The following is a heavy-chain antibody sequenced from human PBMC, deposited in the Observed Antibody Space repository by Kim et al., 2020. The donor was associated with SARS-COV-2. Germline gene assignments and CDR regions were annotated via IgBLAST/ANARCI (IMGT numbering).Heavy chain of an antibody. CDR3: ARSLTVKTGHGDYAYYYYYGMDV. CDR2: INPSGGST. J-gene: IGHJ6*02. Sequence: ASVKVSCKASGYTFTSYYMHWVRQAPGQGLEWMGIINPSGGSTSYAQKFQGRVTMTRDTSTSTVYMELSSLRSEDTAVYYCARSLTVKTGHGDYAYYYYYGMDVSGQGATVTVSS. D-gene: IGHD4-17*01. V-gene: IGHV1-46*01. CDR1: GYTFTSYY.